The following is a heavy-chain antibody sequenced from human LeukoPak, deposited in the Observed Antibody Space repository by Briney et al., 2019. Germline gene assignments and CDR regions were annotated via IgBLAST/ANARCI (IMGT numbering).Heavy chain of an antibody. V-gene: IGHV3-33*01. Sequence: GGSLRLSCAASGFTFSSYGMNWVRQAPGKGLEWVAVIWYDGSNKYYADSVKGRFTISRDNSKNTLYLQMNSLRAEDTAVYYCARDGTMLGSSYYFDYWGQGTLVTVSS. CDR2: IWYDGSNK. J-gene: IGHJ4*02. CDR1: GFTFSSYG. CDR3: ARDGTMLGSSYYFDY. D-gene: IGHD1-1*01.